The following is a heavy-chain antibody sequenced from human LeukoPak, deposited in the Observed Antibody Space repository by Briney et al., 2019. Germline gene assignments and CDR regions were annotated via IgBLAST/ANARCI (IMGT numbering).Heavy chain of an antibody. CDR1: GFTVSVAA. Sequence: GGSLRLSCAASGFTVSVAAMTWVRQAPGKGLEWVSLIGASGESTYYAGSVKGRFTISRDNSKNTLSLQMNSLRVEDTAMYFCAKVIQLSHCGLGTMVTVSS. CDR3: AKVIQLSH. CDR2: IGASGEST. J-gene: IGHJ3*01. D-gene: IGHD5-24*01. V-gene: IGHV3-23*01.